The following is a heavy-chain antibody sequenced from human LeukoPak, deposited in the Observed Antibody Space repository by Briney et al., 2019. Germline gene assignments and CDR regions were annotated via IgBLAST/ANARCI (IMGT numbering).Heavy chain of an antibody. Sequence: ASVKVSCKASGYTFTSYDINWVRQATGQGLDRMGWMNPNSGNTGYAQKFQGRVTMTRNTSISTAYMELSSLRSEDTAVYYCTSSSNGAVSGEDYWGQGTLVTVSS. V-gene: IGHV1-8*01. CDR2: MNPNSGNT. CDR3: TSSSNGAVSGEDY. CDR1: GYTFTSYD. D-gene: IGHD3-10*01. J-gene: IGHJ4*02.